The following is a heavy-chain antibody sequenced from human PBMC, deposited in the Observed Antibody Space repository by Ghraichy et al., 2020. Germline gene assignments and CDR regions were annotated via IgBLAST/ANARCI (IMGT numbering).Heavy chain of an antibody. Sequence: GESLNISCAASGFTFSSYAMHWVRQAPGKGLEWVAVISYDGSNKYYADSVKGRFTISRDNSKNTLYLQMNSLRAEDTAVYYCAREDTAMVSFDYWGQGTLVTVSS. D-gene: IGHD5-18*01. CDR1: GFTFSSYA. CDR2: ISYDGSNK. J-gene: IGHJ4*02. CDR3: AREDTAMVSFDY. V-gene: IGHV3-30-3*01.